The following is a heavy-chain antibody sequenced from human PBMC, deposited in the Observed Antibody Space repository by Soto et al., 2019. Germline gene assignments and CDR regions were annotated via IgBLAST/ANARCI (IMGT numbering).Heavy chain of an antibody. CDR3: AREGGPDYYGMDV. J-gene: IGHJ6*02. V-gene: IGHV4-34*01. D-gene: IGHD2-15*01. Sequence: SETLSLTCAVYGGSFSGYYWSWIRQPPGKGLEWIGEINHSGSTNYNPSLKSRVTISVDTSKNQFSLKLSSVTAADTAVYYCAREGGPDYYGMDVWGQGTTVTAP. CDR2: INHSGST. CDR1: GGSFSGYY.